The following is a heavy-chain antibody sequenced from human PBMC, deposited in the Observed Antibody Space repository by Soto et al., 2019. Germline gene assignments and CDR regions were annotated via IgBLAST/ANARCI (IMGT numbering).Heavy chain of an antibody. J-gene: IGHJ4*02. CDR2: INPNSGGT. Sequence: ASVEVSCKASGYTFTCYYMLWVRQAPGQGLEWMGWINPNSGGTNYAQKFQGRVTMTRDTSISTAYMELSRLRSDDTAGYYCAREGRLGRNYDYVGGSLGYWGQGTLVTVSS. D-gene: IGHD3-16*01. V-gene: IGHV1-2*02. CDR3: AREGRLGRNYDYVGGSLGY. CDR1: GYTFTCYY.